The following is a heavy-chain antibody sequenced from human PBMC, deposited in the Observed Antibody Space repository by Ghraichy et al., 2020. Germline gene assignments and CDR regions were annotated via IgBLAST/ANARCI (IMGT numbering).Heavy chain of an antibody. J-gene: IGHJ4*02. D-gene: IGHD5-18*01. Sequence: GGSLRLSCAASGFTFSSYAMSWVRQAPGKGLEWVSGISGSASSTYYADSVKGRFTISRDNSKNTLYLQMNSLRAEDTAIYYCAKHQGYSYTYKDYWGQGTLVTVSS. CDR2: ISGSASST. V-gene: IGHV3-23*01. CDR1: GFTFSSYA. CDR3: AKHQGYSYTYKDY.